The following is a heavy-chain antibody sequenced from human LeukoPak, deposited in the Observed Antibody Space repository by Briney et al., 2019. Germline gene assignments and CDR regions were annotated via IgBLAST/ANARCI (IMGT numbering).Heavy chain of an antibody. V-gene: IGHV4-39*01. CDR3: ARQVVAVAGTGYFDY. Sequence: SETLSLTCTDSGVSIRSSSYYWGWIRQPPGKGLEWIGSIYYSGSTYYNASLKSRGTISVDTSKNQFSLKLNSVTAADTAVYFCARQVVAVAGTGYFDYWGQGTLVTVSS. CDR1: GVSIRSSSYY. D-gene: IGHD6-19*01. J-gene: IGHJ4*02. CDR2: IYYSGST.